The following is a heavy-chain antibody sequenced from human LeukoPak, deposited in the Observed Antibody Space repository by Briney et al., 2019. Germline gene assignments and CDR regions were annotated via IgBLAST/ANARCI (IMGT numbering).Heavy chain of an antibody. D-gene: IGHD3-10*01. CDR3: ARTVQWFGELLYLSHYYGMDV. Sequence: ASVRVSCKASGYTFTSYDINWVRQATGQGLEWMGWMNPNSGNTGYAQKFQGRVTMTRNTSISTAYMELSSLRSEDTAVYYCARTVQWFGELLYLSHYYGMDVWGQGTTVTVSS. CDR1: GYTFTSYD. J-gene: IGHJ6*02. CDR2: MNPNSGNT. V-gene: IGHV1-8*01.